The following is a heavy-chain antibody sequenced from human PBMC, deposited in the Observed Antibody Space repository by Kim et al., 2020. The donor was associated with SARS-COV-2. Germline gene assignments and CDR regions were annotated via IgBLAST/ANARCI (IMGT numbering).Heavy chain of an antibody. D-gene: IGHD2-15*01. J-gene: IGHJ5*02. V-gene: IGHV2-70*01. Sequence: SGPTLVNPTQTLTLTCTFSGFSLSTSGMCVSWIRQPPGKALEWLALIDWDDDKYYSTSLKTRLTISKDTSKNQVVLTMTNMDPVDTATYYCARRYCSGGSCYSEDNWFDPWGQGTLVTVSS. CDR1: GFSLSTSGMC. CDR3: ARRYCSGGSCYSEDNWFDP. CDR2: IDWDDDK.